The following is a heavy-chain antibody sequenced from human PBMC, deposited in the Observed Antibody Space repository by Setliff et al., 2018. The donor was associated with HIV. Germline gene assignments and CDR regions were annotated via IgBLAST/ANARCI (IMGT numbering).Heavy chain of an antibody. V-gene: IGHV4-61*02. CDR2: IDARGSA. CDR3: ARDGSEHYPLEGWLDP. J-gene: IGHJ5*02. Sequence: PSETLSLTCTVSGGSISSSLYYWSWMRQAAGKGLEWIGRIDARGSANYNPSLNSRVTISVDTSKKHFSLTLSSVTAADTAVYYCARDGSEHYPLEGWLDPWGQGTLVTVSS. D-gene: IGHD3-3*02. CDR1: GGSISSSLYY.